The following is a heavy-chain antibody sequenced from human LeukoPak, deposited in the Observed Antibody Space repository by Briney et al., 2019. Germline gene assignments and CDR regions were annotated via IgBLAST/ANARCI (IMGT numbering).Heavy chain of an antibody. Sequence: SETLPLTCTVSGGSISSYYWGWIRQPPGKGLEWIGSIYYSGSTCYNPSLKSRVTISVDTSKNQFSLKLSSVTAADTAVYYCARNLTGYWYFDLWGRGTLVTVSS. CDR2: IYYSGST. D-gene: IGHD4/OR15-4a*01. CDR3: ARNLTGYWYFDL. V-gene: IGHV4-39*01. CDR1: GGSISSYY. J-gene: IGHJ2*01.